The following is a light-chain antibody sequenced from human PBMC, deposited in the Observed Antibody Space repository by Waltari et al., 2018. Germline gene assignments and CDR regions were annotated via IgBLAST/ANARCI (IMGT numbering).Light chain of an antibody. Sequence: QSVLTQPPSASGAPGQEVSISCSGGSTTITNYVFWYQQFPGTAPTLIVYNDYERPSGVPDRFSASKSGTSASLAISGLRSDDEADYYCATWDDSLNGWVFGGGTKLTVL. CDR2: NDY. CDR1: STTITNY. V-gene: IGLV1-47*02. CDR3: ATWDDSLNGWV. J-gene: IGLJ3*02.